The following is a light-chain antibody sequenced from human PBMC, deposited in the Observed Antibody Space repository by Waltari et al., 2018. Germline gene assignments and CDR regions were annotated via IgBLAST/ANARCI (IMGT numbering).Light chain of an antibody. CDR2: GAS. CDR1: QRIRSN. Sequence: EIVMTQSPATLSVFPGERATLSCRASQRIRSNLAGYQHKPGQAPRLLIYGASTRATGSPARFSGSGSGTEFTLTISSLQSEDFAVYFCQQYDNWLGTFGQGTKVEIK. CDR3: QQYDNWLGT. J-gene: IGKJ1*01. V-gene: IGKV3-15*01.